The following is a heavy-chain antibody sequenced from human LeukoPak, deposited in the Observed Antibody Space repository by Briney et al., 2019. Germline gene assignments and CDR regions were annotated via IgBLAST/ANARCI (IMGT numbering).Heavy chain of an antibody. J-gene: IGHJ4*02. D-gene: IGHD6-13*01. CDR1: GFIFSSYS. V-gene: IGHV3-48*04. Sequence: GGSLRLSCIASGFIFSSYSMNWVRQAPGEGLEWISHVSSSSSNIYYADSVKGRFTISRDNAKNSLFLQMNGLRAEDTAVYYCARDIGISNSWPYFDFWGQGTLVTVSS. CDR3: ARDIGISNSWPYFDF. CDR2: VSSSSSNI.